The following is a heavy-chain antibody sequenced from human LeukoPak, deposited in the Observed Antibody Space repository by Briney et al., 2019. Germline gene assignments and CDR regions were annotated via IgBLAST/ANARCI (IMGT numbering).Heavy chain of an antibody. D-gene: IGHD3-3*01. J-gene: IGHJ6*02. CDR3: ARDGKRVTTQFYYYGMDV. Sequence: GGSLRLSCAASGFTLRSYTMNWVRQAPGKGLEWVAGITWNGGSTDYAVSVRGRFFISRDNAKKSVYLQMNSLRAEDAALYHCARDGKRVTTQFYYYGMDVWGQGTTVTVSS. CDR1: GFTLRSYT. CDR2: ITWNGGST. V-gene: IGHV3-20*01.